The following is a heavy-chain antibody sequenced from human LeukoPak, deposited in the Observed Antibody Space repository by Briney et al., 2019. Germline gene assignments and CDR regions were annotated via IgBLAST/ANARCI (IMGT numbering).Heavy chain of an antibody. V-gene: IGHV4-4*07. CDR1: GGSISSYY. J-gene: IGHJ4*02. CDR3: ASGYYDSSGYESGFDY. Sequence: PSETLSLTCTVSGGSISSYYWSWIRQPAGKGLEWIGRIYTSGSTNYNPSLKSRVTMSVDTSKNQFSLKLSSVTAADTAVYYCASGYYDSSGYESGFDYWGQGTLVTVSS. CDR2: IYTSGST. D-gene: IGHD3-22*01.